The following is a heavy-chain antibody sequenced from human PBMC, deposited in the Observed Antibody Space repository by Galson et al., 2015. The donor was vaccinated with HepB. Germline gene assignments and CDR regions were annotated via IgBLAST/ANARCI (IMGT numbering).Heavy chain of an antibody. V-gene: IGHV1-46*04. J-gene: IGHJ6*02. D-gene: IGHD3-3*01. Sequence: SVKVSCKASGYTFTDFYMHWVRQASGQGLEWMGIINPSGGTTRFAQKLQGRVTLTRDTSTSTVYMELSSLRFDDTAVYYCARDQEELGTNYDFLSGYYYGIDVWGQGTTVTVSS. CDR3: ARDQEELGTNYDFLSGYYYGIDV. CDR1: GYTFTDFY. CDR2: INPSGGTT.